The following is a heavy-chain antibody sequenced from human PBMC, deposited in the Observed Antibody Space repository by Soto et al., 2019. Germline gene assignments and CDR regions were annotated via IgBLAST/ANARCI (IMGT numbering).Heavy chain of an antibody. Sequence: PGGSLRLSCAASGFTFSSYGMHWVRQAPGKGLEWVAVISYDGSNKYYADSVKGRFTISRDNSKNTLYLQMNSLRAEDTAVYYCAKGAQYCSSTSCYHYYYYYGMDVWGQGTTVTVSS. CDR1: GFTFSSYG. J-gene: IGHJ6*02. CDR2: ISYDGSNK. CDR3: AKGAQYCSSTSCYHYYYYYGMDV. D-gene: IGHD2-2*01. V-gene: IGHV3-30*18.